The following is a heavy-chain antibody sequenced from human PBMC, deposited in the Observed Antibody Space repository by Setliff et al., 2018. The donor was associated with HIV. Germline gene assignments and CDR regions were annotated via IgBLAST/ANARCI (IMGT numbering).Heavy chain of an antibody. CDR3: ARGDSGVYYYVYPDY. V-gene: IGHV3-30*04. J-gene: IGHJ4*02. D-gene: IGHD3-22*01. CDR2: ISYDGNTK. Sequence: WIRQPPGKGLEWVAVISYDGNTKHYADSVKGRFTISRDNAKNSLYLQMNGLRAEDTAVYYCARGDSGVYYYVYPDYWGQGTLVTAPQ.